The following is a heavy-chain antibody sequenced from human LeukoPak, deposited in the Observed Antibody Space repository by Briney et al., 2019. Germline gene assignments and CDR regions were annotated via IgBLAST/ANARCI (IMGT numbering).Heavy chain of an antibody. CDR3: ARGSWYSSSWYQDY. V-gene: IGHV4-61*08. Sequence: SETLSLTCTVSGGSISSGDYYWSWIRQPPGKGLEWIGYIYYSGSTNYNPSLKSRVTISVDTSKNQFSLKLSSVTAADTAVYYCARGSWYSSSWYQDYWGQGTLVTVSS. CDR2: IYYSGST. CDR1: GGSISSGDYY. J-gene: IGHJ4*02. D-gene: IGHD6-13*01.